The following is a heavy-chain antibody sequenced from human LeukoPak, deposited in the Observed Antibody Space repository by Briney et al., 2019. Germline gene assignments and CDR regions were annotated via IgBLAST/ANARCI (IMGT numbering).Heavy chain of an antibody. D-gene: IGHD6-19*01. J-gene: IGHJ4*02. V-gene: IGHV4-59*01. Sequence: SETLSLTCTVSGGSISSYYWSWIRQPPGKGLERIGYIYSSGSTNYNPSLKSRVTISVDTSKNQFSLKLSSVTAADTAVYYCARDSRYSSGWYYFDYWGQGTLVTVSS. CDR3: ARDSRYSSGWYYFDY. CDR1: GGSISSYY. CDR2: IYSSGST.